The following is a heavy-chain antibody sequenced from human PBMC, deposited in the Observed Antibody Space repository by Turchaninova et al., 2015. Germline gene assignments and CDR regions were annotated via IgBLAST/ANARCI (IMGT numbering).Heavy chain of an antibody. J-gene: IGHJ4*02. D-gene: IGHD6-19*01. CDR1: GGSTTTGDSY. V-gene: IGHV4-39*07. CDR3: ARDDSAVAWTRAHRY. CDR2: IYSSEGT. Sequence: QLHLRESGPGLVQPSATLHLTCRGPGGSTTTGDSYGGWIRQPPGKGLEWIASIYSSEGTCYNPSLESRVTISADTSNKQFFLRLTSVTAADTAVYYCARDDSAVAWTRAHRYWGQGALVTVS.